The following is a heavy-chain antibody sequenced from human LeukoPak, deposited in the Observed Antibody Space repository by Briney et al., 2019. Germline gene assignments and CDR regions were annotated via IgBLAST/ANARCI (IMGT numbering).Heavy chain of an antibody. D-gene: IGHD3-10*01. Sequence: SETLSLTCTVSGGSISGYYWSWIRQPPGKGLEWIGEINHSGSTNYNPSLKSRVTISVDTSKNQFSLKLSSVTAADTAVYYCARRGMVRGVNKYYFDYWGQGTLVTVSS. V-gene: IGHV4-34*01. CDR3: ARRGMVRGVNKYYFDY. J-gene: IGHJ4*02. CDR1: GGSISGYY. CDR2: INHSGST.